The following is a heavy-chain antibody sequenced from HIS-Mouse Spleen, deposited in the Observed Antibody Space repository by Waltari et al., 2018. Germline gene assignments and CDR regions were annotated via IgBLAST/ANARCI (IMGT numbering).Heavy chain of an antibody. CDR1: VGSISSSSYY. CDR3: AREIPYSSSWYDWYFDL. J-gene: IGHJ2*01. V-gene: IGHV4-39*07. Sequence: QLQLQESGPGLVKPSETVSLTCTVSVGSISSSSYYWCWIRQPPGKGLEWIGSIYYSGSTYYNPSLKSRVTISVDTSKNQFSLKLSSVTAADTAVYYCAREIPYSSSWYDWYFDLWGRGTLVTVSS. D-gene: IGHD6-13*01. CDR2: IYYSGST.